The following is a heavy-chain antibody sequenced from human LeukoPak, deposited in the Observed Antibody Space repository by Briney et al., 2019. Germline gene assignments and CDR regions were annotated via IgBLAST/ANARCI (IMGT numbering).Heavy chain of an antibody. CDR3: ARLTKNDSGSFRFGKKKRGYMDV. J-gene: IGHJ6*03. CDR1: GGSFSGYY. Sequence: PSETLSLTCAVYGGSFSGYYWSWIRQPPGKGLEWIGEINHSGSTNYNPSIKSRVTISVDTSKNQFSLKLSSVTAADTAVYYCARLTKNDSGSFRFGKKKRGYMDVWGKGTTVTISS. V-gene: IGHV4-34*01. CDR2: INHSGST. D-gene: IGHD3-10*01.